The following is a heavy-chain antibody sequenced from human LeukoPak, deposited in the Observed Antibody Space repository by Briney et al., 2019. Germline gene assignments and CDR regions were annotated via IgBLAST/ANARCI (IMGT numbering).Heavy chain of an antibody. J-gene: IGHJ5*02. CDR3: ASAPHDHAPVLEFDP. Sequence: ASVKVSCKVSGYTLTELSMHWVRQAPGKGLEWMGGIDPEDGETILAQKFQGRVTMTEDTSSDTAYMELNSLRSEDTAVYYCASAPHDHAPVLEFDPWGQGTLVTVSS. V-gene: IGHV1-24*01. CDR1: GYTLTELS. D-gene: IGHD1-1*01. CDR2: IDPEDGET.